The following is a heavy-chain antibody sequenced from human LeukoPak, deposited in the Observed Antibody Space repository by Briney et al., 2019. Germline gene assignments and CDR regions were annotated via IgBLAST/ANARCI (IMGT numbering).Heavy chain of an antibody. CDR3: ARDGGVVVTAIYFDY. J-gene: IGHJ4*02. Sequence: ASVKVSCKASGYTFTGYYMHWVRQAPGQGLEWMGWINPNSGGTNYAQKFQGWVTMTRDTSISTVYMELSRLRSDDTAVYYCARDGGVVVTAIYFDYWGQGTLVTVSS. V-gene: IGHV1-2*04. CDR1: GYTFTGYY. CDR2: INPNSGGT. D-gene: IGHD2-21*02.